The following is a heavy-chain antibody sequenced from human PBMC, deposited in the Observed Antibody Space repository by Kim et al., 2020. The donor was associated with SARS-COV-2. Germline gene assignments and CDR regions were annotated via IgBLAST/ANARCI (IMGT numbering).Heavy chain of an antibody. CDR2: ITRYDGRT. CDR3: AKYHPADGWPTFDL. J-gene: IGHJ4*02. CDR1: GYSINTYA. D-gene: IGHD2-2*01. V-gene: IGHV3-23*01. Sequence: GGSLRLSCVASGYSINTYAMSWVRQAPGKGLEWVSAITRYDGRTYYADSVRGRFTISRDNSENTVYLQLNNVRAEDTAVYFCAKYHPADGWPTFDLWGQGTLVTVSS.